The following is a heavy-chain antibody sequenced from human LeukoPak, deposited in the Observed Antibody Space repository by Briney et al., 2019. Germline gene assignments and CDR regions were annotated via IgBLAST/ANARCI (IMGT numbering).Heavy chain of an antibody. D-gene: IGHD1-26*01. V-gene: IGHV1-46*01. Sequence: ASVKVSCKTSGYTLTGYHMHWLRQAPGQGLEWMGIINPSGGSTSYAQKFQGRVTMTRDTSTSTVYMELSSLRSEDTAVYYCASMGSWELPTWGQGTLVTVSS. CDR2: INPSGGST. CDR3: ASMGSWELPT. J-gene: IGHJ5*02. CDR1: GYTLTGYH.